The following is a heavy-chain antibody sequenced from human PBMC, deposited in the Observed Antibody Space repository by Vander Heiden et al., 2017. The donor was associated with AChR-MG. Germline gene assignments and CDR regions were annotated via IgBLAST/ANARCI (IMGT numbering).Heavy chain of an antibody. Sequence: LQLPESVSGLVKPSQTLSLTCAVSGGSIRRGGYSWSWIQQPPGKGLEWIEYVYHSGSNYYNPSLKSRVTISGDRSKNQFSRKLSSVTAADTAVYYCARSIAAAKYYYYYMDVWGKGTTVTVS. V-gene: IGHV4-30-2*01. J-gene: IGHJ6*03. D-gene: IGHD6-13*01. CDR3: ARSIAAAKYYYYYMDV. CDR1: GGSIRRGGYS. CDR2: VYHSGSN.